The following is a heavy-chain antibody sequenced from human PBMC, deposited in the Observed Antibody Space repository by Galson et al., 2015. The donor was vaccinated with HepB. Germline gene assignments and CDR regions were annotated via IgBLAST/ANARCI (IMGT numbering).Heavy chain of an antibody. Sequence: SLRLSCAASGFTFSSCAMHWVRQAPGKGLEWVALISYDGSNKYYADSVKGRFTISRDNSKNTLYLQMNSLRAEDTAVYYCARTMRAGQPYFDYWGQGTLVTVSS. V-gene: IGHV3-30*04. CDR2: ISYDGSNK. D-gene: IGHD3-10*01. CDR1: GFTFSSCA. J-gene: IGHJ4*02. CDR3: ARTMRAGQPYFDY.